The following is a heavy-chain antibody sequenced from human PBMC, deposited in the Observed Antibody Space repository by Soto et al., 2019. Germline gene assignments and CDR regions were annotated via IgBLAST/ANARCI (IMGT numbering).Heavy chain of an antibody. J-gene: IGHJ4*02. CDR1: GGSMGSSSYY. V-gene: IGHV4-39*01. Sequence: QVPLQESGPGLVKPSETLSLDCSVFGGSMGSSSYYWAWIRQPLGKGLEWIGGMDYSGRAYYNSSLKSRVIISVDTSKNKFSLKLNSVTAADTAVYYCARHKRITVVGAAPIRGIFDYWGKGDLVTVSS. CDR3: ARHKRITVVGAAPIRGIFDY. D-gene: IGHD3-3*01. CDR2: MDYSGRA.